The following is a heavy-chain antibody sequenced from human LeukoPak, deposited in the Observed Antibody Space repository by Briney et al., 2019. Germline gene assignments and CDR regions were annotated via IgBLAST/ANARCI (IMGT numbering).Heavy chain of an antibody. D-gene: IGHD3-22*01. Sequence: ASVKVSCKASGYTFTGYYMHWVRQAPGQGLEWMGWINPNSGGTNYAQKFQGRVTMTRDTSISTAYMELSRLRSDDTAGYYCARARNYYDSSGSFDYWGQGTLVTVSS. V-gene: IGHV1-2*02. CDR1: GYTFTGYY. CDR2: INPNSGGT. J-gene: IGHJ4*02. CDR3: ARARNYYDSSGSFDY.